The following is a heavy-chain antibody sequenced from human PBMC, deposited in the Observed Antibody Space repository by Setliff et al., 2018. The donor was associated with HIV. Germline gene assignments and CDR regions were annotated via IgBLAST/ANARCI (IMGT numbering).Heavy chain of an antibody. CDR2: MSDIGST. D-gene: IGHD1-26*01. CDR3: ARASGAKYYYGMDV. CDR1: GASLGSGTYF. V-gene: IGHV4-30-4*08. J-gene: IGHJ6*02. Sequence: ASETLSLTCSVSGASLGSGTYFWNWVRQSPGKGLEWIGYMSDIGSTYYNPSLKSRVTISADTSRNGFSLNLNSVTAADTAVYFCARASGAKYYYGMDVWGQGTTVTAP.